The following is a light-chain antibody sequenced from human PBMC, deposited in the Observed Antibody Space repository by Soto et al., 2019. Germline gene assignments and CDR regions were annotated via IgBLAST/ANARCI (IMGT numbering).Light chain of an antibody. CDR1: SSDFGDYKY. Sequence: QSALTQPPSASGSPGQSVTISCNGSSSDFGDYKYVSWYQQHPGKAPKLMIYDVSKRPSGVPDRFSGSKSGNTASLTVSGLQTEDEADYYCSSNAGNKRIFGGGTQLTVL. CDR2: DVS. CDR3: SSNAGNKRI. V-gene: IGLV2-8*01. J-gene: IGLJ7*01.